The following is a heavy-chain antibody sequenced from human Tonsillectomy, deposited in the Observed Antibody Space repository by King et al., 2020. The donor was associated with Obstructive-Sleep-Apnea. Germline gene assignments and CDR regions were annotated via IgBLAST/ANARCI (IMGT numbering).Heavy chain of an antibody. Sequence: QLVQSGTEVKKPGESLKISCKGSEYSFSSYWIAWVRQMPGKGLEWMGIIYPGDSDTRYSPSFQGQVTISADKSISTAYLQWSSLKASDTTMYYCARHPHITTAGIYVWGQGTTVTVSS. J-gene: IGHJ6*02. CDR2: IYPGDSDT. CDR3: ARHPHITTAGIYV. V-gene: IGHV5-51*01. CDR1: EYSFSSYW. D-gene: IGHD6-13*01.